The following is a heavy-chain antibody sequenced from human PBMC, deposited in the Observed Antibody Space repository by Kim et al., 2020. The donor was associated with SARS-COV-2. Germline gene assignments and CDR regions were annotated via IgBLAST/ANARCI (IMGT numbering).Heavy chain of an antibody. CDR2: INAGNGNT. V-gene: IGHV1-3*01. D-gene: IGHD4-17*01. Sequence: ASVKVSCKASGYTFTSYAMHWVRQAPGQRLEWMGWINAGNGNTKYSQKFQGRVTITRDTSASTAYMELSSLRSEDTAVYYCARDLLKDYGGAYYYYYGMDVWGQGPTVTVSS. CDR1: GYTFTSYA. CDR3: ARDLLKDYGGAYYYYYGMDV. J-gene: IGHJ6*02.